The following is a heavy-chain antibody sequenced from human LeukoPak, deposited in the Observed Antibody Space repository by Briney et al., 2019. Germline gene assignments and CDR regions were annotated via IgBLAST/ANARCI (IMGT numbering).Heavy chain of an antibody. J-gene: IGHJ6*01. Sequence: ASVKLSCKASGYTFTSYAMNWVRQPPGQGLEWMGWINTNTGNPTYAQGFTGRFVFSLDTSVSTAYLQIGSLKAEDTAVYYCASYITIFGVVSRDYYGMDVWGQGNTVTVSS. CDR2: INTNTGNP. D-gene: IGHD3-3*01. CDR1: GYTFTSYA. CDR3: ASYITIFGVVSRDYYGMDV. V-gene: IGHV7-4-1*01.